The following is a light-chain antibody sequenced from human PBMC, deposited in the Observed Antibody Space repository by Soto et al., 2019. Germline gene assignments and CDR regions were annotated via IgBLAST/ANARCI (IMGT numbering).Light chain of an antibody. CDR2: GAS. V-gene: IGKV3-15*01. J-gene: IGKJ4*01. Sequence: EIVMTQSPATLSVSPGERATLSCRASQSVSSNLDWYQQKPGQAPRLLIYGASTRATGIPASFSGSGSGTEFARTISSRQSEDLAVYYCQQYNNWPPNTFGGGTKVEIK. CDR3: QQYNNWPPNT. CDR1: QSVSSN.